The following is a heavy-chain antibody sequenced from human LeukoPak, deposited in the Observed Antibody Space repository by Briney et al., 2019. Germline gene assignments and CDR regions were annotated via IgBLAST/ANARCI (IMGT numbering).Heavy chain of an antibody. V-gene: IGHV3-23*01. CDR2: ISGSGGST. Sequence: GGSLRLSCAASGFTFSSYAMSWVRQAPGKGLEWVSAISGSGGSTYYADSVKGRFTISRDNSKNTLYLQMNSLRAEDTAVYYCAKELIVGTMIVGRQFDYWGQGTLVTVSP. J-gene: IGHJ4*02. D-gene: IGHD3-22*01. CDR1: GFTFSSYA. CDR3: AKELIVGTMIVGRQFDY.